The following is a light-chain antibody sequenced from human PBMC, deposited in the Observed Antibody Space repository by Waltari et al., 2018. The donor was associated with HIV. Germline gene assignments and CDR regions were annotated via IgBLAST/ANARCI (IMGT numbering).Light chain of an antibody. V-gene: IGKV1-5*03. CDR3: XRYNGPSRT. J-gene: IGKJ2*01. Sequence: DIQMTQSXSTLSASVGDRXTITCRASQSISSWLAWYQQKPGKAPKLLIYKXSTXEXXXXSRFXXXXXGXXFXLTIXXXXXXXXXXXXXXRYNGPSRTFGQGTKLEIK. CDR1: QSISSW. CDR2: KXS.